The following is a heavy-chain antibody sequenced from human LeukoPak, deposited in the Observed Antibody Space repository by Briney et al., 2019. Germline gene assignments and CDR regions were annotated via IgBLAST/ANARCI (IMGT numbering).Heavy chain of an antibody. CDR1: GGTFSSYA. CDR3: ARHVHCSSTSCEGWFDP. CDR2: IIPIFGTA. Sequence: SVKVSCKASGGTFSSYAISWVRQAPGQGLEWIGGIIPIFGTANYAQKFQGRVTITADESTSTAYMELSSLRSEDTAVYYCARHVHCSSTSCEGWFDPWGQGTLVTVSS. J-gene: IGHJ5*02. D-gene: IGHD2-2*01. V-gene: IGHV1-69*01.